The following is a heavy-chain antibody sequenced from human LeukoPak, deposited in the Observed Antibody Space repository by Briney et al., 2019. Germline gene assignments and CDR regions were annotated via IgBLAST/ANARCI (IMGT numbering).Heavy chain of an antibody. CDR1: GFTFASYG. CDR2: IRYDGDNK. CDR3: ARTEGDYYYMDV. V-gene: IGHV3-33*01. J-gene: IGHJ6*03. Sequence: SLRLSCTATGFTFASYGMHWVRQAPGKGLQWVAVIRYDGDNKYYVDSVKGRFSISRDNSKNTLYLQMNSLRAEDTAVYYCARTEGDYYYMDVWGKGTTVTVSS.